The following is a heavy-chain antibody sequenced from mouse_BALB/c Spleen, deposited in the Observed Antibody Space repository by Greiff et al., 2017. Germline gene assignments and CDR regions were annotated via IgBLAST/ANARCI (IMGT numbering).Heavy chain of an antibody. J-gene: IGHJ2*01. CDR3: TSGRYDPDY. CDR2: IDPETGGT. Sequence: VKLQESGAELVRPGASVTLSCKASGYTFTDYEMHWVKQTPVHGLEWIGAIDPETGGTAYNQKFKGKATLTADKSSSTAYMELRSLTSEDSAVYYCTSGRYDPDYWGQGTTLTVSS. CDR1: GYTFTDYE. D-gene: IGHD2-3*01. V-gene: IGHV1-15*01.